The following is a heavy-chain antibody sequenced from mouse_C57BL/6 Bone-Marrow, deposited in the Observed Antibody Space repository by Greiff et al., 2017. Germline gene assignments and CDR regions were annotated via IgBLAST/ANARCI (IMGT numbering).Heavy chain of an antibody. D-gene: IGHD1-1*01. Sequence: QVQLQQPGAELVRPGSSVKLSCKASGYTFTSYWMHWVKQRPIQGLEWIGNIDPSDSETHYNQKFKDKATLTVDKSSSTAYMQLSSLTSEDSAVYYCAGTTGGNYAMDYGGQGTSVTVSS. J-gene: IGHJ4*01. CDR3: AGTTGGNYAMDY. V-gene: IGHV1-52*01. CDR2: IDPSDSET. CDR1: GYTFTSYW.